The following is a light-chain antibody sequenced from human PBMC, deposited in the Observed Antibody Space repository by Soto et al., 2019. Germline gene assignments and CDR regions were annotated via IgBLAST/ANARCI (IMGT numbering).Light chain of an antibody. CDR2: VNN. CDR1: SSNIGAGYD. J-gene: IGLJ2*01. Sequence: QSMLTQPPSVSGAPGQRVTISCTGSSSNIGAGYDVHWYQQLPGTAPKLLIYVNNNRPSGVPDRFSGSKSGTSASLAITGLQAEDEADYYCQSYDSSLSGYVVFGGGTKVTVL. V-gene: IGLV1-40*01. CDR3: QSYDSSLSGYVV.